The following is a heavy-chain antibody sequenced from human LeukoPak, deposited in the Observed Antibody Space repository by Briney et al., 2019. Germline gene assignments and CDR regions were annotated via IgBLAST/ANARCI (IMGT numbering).Heavy chain of an antibody. Sequence: RSETLSLTCAVSGYSISSGYYWGWIRQPPGKGLEGIGSIYHSGSTYYKPSLNSRVTKSVDTSKNQFSLKMSSVTAADTAVYYCESGQEWELQEWGQGTLVTVSS. CDR2: IYHSGST. V-gene: IGHV4-38-2*01. CDR1: GYSISSGYY. D-gene: IGHD1-26*01. CDR3: ESGQEWELQE. J-gene: IGHJ4*02.